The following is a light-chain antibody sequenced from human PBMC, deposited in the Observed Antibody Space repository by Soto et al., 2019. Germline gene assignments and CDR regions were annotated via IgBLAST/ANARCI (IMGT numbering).Light chain of an antibody. J-gene: IGKJ1*01. V-gene: IGKV1-8*01. CDR2: AAS. Sequence: AVLLTQSPSSFSASTGDRATITCRASQDIHNYLAWYQQVPGKAPKLLLYAASILQTGVPSRFSGSGSGTDFTLTIDGLQSEDFATYFCQHCYNYPWTFGQGTTVE. CDR3: QHCYNYPWT. CDR1: QDIHNY.